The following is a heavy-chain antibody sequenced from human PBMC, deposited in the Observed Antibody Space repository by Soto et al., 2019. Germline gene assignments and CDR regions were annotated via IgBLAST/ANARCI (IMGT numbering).Heavy chain of an antibody. Sequence: GGPLRLSCAASGFTFSSYAVHWVRQAPGKGLEWVAVISYDGSNKYYADSVKGRFTISRDNSKNTLYLQMNSLRAEDTAVYYCARSDYGSGSYYKGYYYYYGMDVWGQGTTVTVSS. J-gene: IGHJ6*02. CDR3: ARSDYGSGSYYKGYYYYYGMDV. CDR2: ISYDGSNK. V-gene: IGHV3-30-3*01. D-gene: IGHD3-10*01. CDR1: GFTFSSYA.